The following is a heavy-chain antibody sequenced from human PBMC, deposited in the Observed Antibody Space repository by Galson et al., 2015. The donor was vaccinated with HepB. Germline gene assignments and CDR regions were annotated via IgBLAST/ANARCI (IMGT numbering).Heavy chain of an antibody. Sequence: CAISGDSVSSNTAAWNWIRQSPSRGLEWLGRTYYRAKWYQDYAVSVKSRMTINSDTSKNQFSLHLNSVTPEDTAVYYCARVRTRRPPHYYYGLDLWGQGTTVTVSS. V-gene: IGHV6-1*01. CDR1: GDSVSSNTAA. CDR3: ARVRTRRPPHYYYGLDL. J-gene: IGHJ6*02. CDR2: TYYRAKWYQ.